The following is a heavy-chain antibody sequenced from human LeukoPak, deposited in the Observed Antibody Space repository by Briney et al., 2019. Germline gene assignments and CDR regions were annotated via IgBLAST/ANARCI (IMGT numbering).Heavy chain of an antibody. J-gene: IGHJ4*02. CDR2: IITIFHTP. CDR3: AKAVRIAAAGEYYFDY. V-gene: IGHV1-69*06. Sequence: ASVKVSCKASGGTFSSYAFSWVRQAPGQGLEWMGVIITIFHTPYYAPKFQGRVTITADKSTSTVYMEVSSLRSEDTAVYYCAKAVRIAAAGEYYFDYWGQGTLVIVSS. CDR1: GGTFSSYA. D-gene: IGHD6-13*01.